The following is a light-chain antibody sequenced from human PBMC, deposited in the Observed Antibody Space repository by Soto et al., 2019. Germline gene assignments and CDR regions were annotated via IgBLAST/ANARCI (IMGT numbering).Light chain of an antibody. CDR1: SSDVGTYNL. CDR3: CSYAASRALV. CDR2: EGN. J-gene: IGLJ2*01. V-gene: IGLV2-23*01. Sequence: QSVLTQPVSVSGSPGQSITISCTGTSSDVGTYNLVSWYQQHPGRGPKLLIYEGNKRPSGVSNRFAGSKSGNTASLTISGLQAEDEAHYSCCSYAASRALVFGGGTKLTVL.